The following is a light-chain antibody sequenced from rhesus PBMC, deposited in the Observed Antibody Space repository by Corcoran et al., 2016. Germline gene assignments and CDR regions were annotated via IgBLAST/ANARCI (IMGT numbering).Light chain of an antibody. CDR1: QAINTY. Sequence: DIQMTQSPSSLSASVGDRVTITCRASQAINTYLNWYQQKHGNPPRRLIYAASTLESGVPSRFSGSGSGTHFTLTISSLQPEDIATYYCLHYNSYPYSFGQGTKVEIK. V-gene: IGKV1-43*01. CDR3: LHYNSYPYS. CDR2: AAS. J-gene: IGKJ2*01.